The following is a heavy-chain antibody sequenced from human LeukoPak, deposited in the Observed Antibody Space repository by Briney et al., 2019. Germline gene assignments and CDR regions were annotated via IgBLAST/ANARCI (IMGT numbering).Heavy chain of an antibody. J-gene: IGHJ4*02. V-gene: IGHV3-9*01. D-gene: IGHD1-26*01. Sequence: GGSLRLSCAASGFTFDDYAMRWVRQAPGKGLEWVSGISWNSGNIGYADSVKGRFTISRDNAKNSLYLQMNSLRAEDTAVYYCAKFPKWNYFDYWGQGTLVTVSS. CDR3: AKFPKWNYFDY. CDR2: ISWNSGNI. CDR1: GFTFDDYA.